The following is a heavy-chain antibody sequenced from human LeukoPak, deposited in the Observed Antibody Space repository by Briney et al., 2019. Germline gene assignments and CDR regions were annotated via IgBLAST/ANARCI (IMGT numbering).Heavy chain of an antibody. CDR2: IYSGGST. J-gene: IGHJ4*02. D-gene: IGHD3-22*01. CDR3: ARGGGSSGYYSHWDFDY. Sequence: GGSLRLSCAASGFTVSSNYMSWVRQAPGKGLEWVSVIYSGGSTYYADSVKGRFTISRDNSKNTLYLQMNSLRAEDTAVYYCARGGGSSGYYSHWDFDYWGQGTLVTVSS. V-gene: IGHV3-66*01. CDR1: GFTVSSNY.